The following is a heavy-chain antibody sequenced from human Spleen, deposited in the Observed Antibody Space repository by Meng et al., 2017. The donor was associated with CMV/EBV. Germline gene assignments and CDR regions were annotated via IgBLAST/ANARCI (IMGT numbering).Heavy chain of an antibody. V-gene: IGHV4-61*08. Sequence: SETLSLTCTVSSGSVNSAGYYWSWIRQPPGKGLEWIGYIYYSGSTNYNPSLKSRVTMSLDTSKNQFSLKLYSVTAADTAVYYCARFYSSGPGMLDYWGQGTLVTVSS. CDR2: IYYSGST. CDR1: SGSVNSAGYY. CDR3: ARFYSSGPGMLDY. J-gene: IGHJ4*02. D-gene: IGHD6-19*01.